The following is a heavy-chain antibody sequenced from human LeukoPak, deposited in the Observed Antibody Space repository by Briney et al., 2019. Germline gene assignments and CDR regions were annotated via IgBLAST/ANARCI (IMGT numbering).Heavy chain of an antibody. V-gene: IGHV4-61*02. Sequence: TPSQTLSLTCTVSGGSISSGSYYWSWIRQPAGKGLEWIGRIYTSGSTNYNPSLKSRVTISVDTSKNQFSLKLSSVTAADTAVYYCAGNYYGSGIIKAYAFDIWGQGTMVTVSS. J-gene: IGHJ3*02. D-gene: IGHD3-10*01. CDR2: IYTSGST. CDR3: AGNYYGSGIIKAYAFDI. CDR1: GGSISSGSYY.